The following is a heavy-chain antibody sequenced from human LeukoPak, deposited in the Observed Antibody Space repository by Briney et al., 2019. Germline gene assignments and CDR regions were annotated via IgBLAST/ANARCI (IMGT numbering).Heavy chain of an antibody. Sequence: GESLKISCKGSGYRFTNYWIGWVRQMPGKGLEWMGIIYPGVSDTRYSPSFQGRVTISADKSIRIAYLQWSSLKASDTAMYYCARSQGYCSGDSCLQGDWFDPWGQGTLVTVSS. CDR2: IYPGVSDT. CDR3: ARSQGYCSGDSCLQGDWFDP. J-gene: IGHJ5*02. V-gene: IGHV5-51*01. D-gene: IGHD2-15*01. CDR1: GYRFTNYW.